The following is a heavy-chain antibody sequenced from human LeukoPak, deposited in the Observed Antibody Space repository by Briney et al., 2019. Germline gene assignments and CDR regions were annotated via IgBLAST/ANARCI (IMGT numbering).Heavy chain of an antibody. CDR1: GFTFDNYA. CDR2: ISGGGGST. D-gene: IGHD6-13*01. Sequence: SGGSLRLSCAASGFTFDNYAMHWVRQAPGKGLEWVSLISGGGGSTSYADSVKGRFTISRDNSKGSLYLRMNSLTTEDTALYYCAKVLGSSSWYSLGYWGQGTLVTVSS. J-gene: IGHJ4*02. V-gene: IGHV3-43*02. CDR3: AKVLGSSSWYSLGY.